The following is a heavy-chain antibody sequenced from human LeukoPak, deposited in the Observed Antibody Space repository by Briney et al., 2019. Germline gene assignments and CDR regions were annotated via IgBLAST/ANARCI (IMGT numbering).Heavy chain of an antibody. D-gene: IGHD6-13*01. CDR3: ARDYAAAGTGGDY. Sequence: GASVKVSCKASGYTFTGYYMHWVRQAPAQGLEWMGWINPNSGGTNYAQKFQGRVTMTRDTSISTAYMELSRLRSDDTAVYYCARDYAAAGTGGDYWGQGTLVTVSS. CDR2: INPNSGGT. CDR1: GYTFTGYY. J-gene: IGHJ4*02. V-gene: IGHV1-2*02.